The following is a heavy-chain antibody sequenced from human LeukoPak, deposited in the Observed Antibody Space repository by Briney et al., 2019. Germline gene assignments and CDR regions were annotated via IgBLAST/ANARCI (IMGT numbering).Heavy chain of an antibody. J-gene: IGHJ3*02. CDR1: GFTFSGSV. D-gene: IGHD6-13*01. CDR2: IRSKRNNYAT. Sequence: HPGGSLRLSCAASGFTFSGSVMHWVRQAAGKGLEWVGRIRSKRNNYATAYAASVKGRFTISRDDSKNTVYLHMDSLKTEDTALYYCSRLEGSSPIEVALDIWGQGTVVTVSS. V-gene: IGHV3-73*01. CDR3: SRLEGSSPIEVALDI.